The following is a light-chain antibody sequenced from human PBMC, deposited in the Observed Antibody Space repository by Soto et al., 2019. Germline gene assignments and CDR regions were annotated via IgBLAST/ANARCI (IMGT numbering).Light chain of an antibody. Sequence: DIQMTQSPSTLSASVGDRVTITCRASQPITAWLAWYQQKPGKAPNLLIYDASDLQSGVPSRFSGSGSGTEFTLTIPGLQPDDFATYYCQQYNIFPYTFGQGTKLEIK. CDR2: DAS. CDR1: QPITAW. J-gene: IGKJ2*01. CDR3: QQYNIFPYT. V-gene: IGKV1-5*01.